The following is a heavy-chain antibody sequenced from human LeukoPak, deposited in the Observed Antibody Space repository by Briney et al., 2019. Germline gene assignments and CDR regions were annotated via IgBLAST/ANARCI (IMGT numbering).Heavy chain of an antibody. CDR3: ARAIPGELTYYYDSSEPPDY. CDR1: GFTFSSYA. J-gene: IGHJ4*02. V-gene: IGHV4-30-4*08. D-gene: IGHD3-22*01. Sequence: LRLSCAASGFTFSSYAMSWVRQAPGKGLEWIGYIYYSGSTYYNPSLKSRVTISVDTSKNQFSLKLSSVTAADTAVYYCARAIPGELTYYYDSSEPPDYWGQGTLVTVSS. CDR2: IYYSGST.